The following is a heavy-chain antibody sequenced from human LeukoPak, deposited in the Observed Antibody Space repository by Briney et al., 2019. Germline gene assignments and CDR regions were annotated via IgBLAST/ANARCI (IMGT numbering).Heavy chain of an antibody. Sequence: GGSLRLSCAASGFTFDDYAMHWVRQAPGEGLEWVSGISWNSGSIGYADSVKGRFTISRDNAKNSLYLQMNSLRAEDTALYYCAKSAYYSSYDAFDIWGQGTMVTVSS. V-gene: IGHV3-9*01. CDR3: AKSAYYSSYDAFDI. CDR1: GFTFDDYA. CDR2: ISWNSGSI. D-gene: IGHD3-22*01. J-gene: IGHJ3*02.